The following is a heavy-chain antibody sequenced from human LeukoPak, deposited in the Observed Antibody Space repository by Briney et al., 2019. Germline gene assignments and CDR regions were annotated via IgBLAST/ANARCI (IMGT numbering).Heavy chain of an antibody. CDR1: GGSFSTYY. Sequence: TSETLSLTCTVSGGSFSTYYWSWIRQPPGKGLEWIGYIYYSGSTDYNPSLKSRVTMSLDTSKNQFSLNLNSVTAADTAVYYCARTCGGDCYFPRGMDVWGQGTTVTVSS. V-gene: IGHV4-59*01. CDR3: ARTCGGDCYFPRGMDV. D-gene: IGHD2-21*02. J-gene: IGHJ6*02. CDR2: IYYSGST.